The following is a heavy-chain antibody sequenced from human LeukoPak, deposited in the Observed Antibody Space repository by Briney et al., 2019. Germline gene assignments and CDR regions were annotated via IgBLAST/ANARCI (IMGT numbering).Heavy chain of an antibody. V-gene: IGHV4-59*01. CDR3: ASIDIAAVFFDY. CDR1: GGSISNYY. Sequence: SETLSLTCTVSGGSISNYYWSWIRQPPGKGLEWIGYLYYTGSTNYNPSLKSRVTISVDTSKNQFSLKLSSVTAADTAVYYCASIDIAAVFFDYWGQGTLVTASS. J-gene: IGHJ4*02. D-gene: IGHD6-13*01. CDR2: LYYTGST.